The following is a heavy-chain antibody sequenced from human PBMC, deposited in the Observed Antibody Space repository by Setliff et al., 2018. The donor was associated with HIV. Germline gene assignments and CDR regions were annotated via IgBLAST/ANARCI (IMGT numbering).Heavy chain of an antibody. V-gene: IGHV1-3*01. D-gene: IGHD3-16*02. CDR2: INVGSGNT. Sequence: ASVKVSCKASGYTFTKNFMHWVRQAPGRRLEWMGWINVGSGNTKYSQKFQGRVTITRDTSASTAYMELSSLKSEDTAVYYCARDIGNVWHNWFDPWGQGTLVTVSS. CDR1: GYTFTKNF. J-gene: IGHJ5*02. CDR3: ARDIGNVWHNWFDP.